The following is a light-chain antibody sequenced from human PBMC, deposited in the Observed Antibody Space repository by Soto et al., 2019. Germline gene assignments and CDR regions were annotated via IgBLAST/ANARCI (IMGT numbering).Light chain of an antibody. CDR3: QEYSKCPLFT. V-gene: IGKV3-15*01. CDR1: QSVGRN. J-gene: IGKJ3*01. Sequence: EIVVTQSPGILSVSPGDRATLSCRASQSVGRNLAWYQQKPGQAPTLLIYAASTRATGLPARVSGSGSGTAFTLTISSLQSEDFAVYYCQEYSKCPLFTFGPGTRVDIK. CDR2: AAS.